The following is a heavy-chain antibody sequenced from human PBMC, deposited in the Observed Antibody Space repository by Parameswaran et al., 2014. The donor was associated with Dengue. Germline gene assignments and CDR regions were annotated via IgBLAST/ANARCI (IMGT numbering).Heavy chain of an antibody. CDR3: ARAACSGGSCYSTFYYYGMDV. V-gene: IGHV1-69*04. J-gene: IGHJ6*02. CDR2: IIPILGIA. Sequence: SWVRQAPGQGLEWMGRIIPILGIANYAQKFQGRVTITADKSMSTAYMELSSLRSEDTAVYYCARAACSGGSCYSTFYYYGMDVWGQGTTVTVSS. D-gene: IGHD2-15*01.